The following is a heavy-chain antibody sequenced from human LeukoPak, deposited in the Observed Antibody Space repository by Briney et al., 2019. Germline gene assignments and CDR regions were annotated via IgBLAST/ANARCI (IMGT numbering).Heavy chain of an antibody. CDR2: IYYSGST. V-gene: IGHV4-38-2*02. Sequence: SETLSLTCTVSGYSISGGYYWGWIRQPPGKGLEWIGSIYYSGSTYYNPSLKSRVTISVDTSKNQFSLKLSSVTAADTAVYYCARVDDSSGYYQDYWGQGTLVTVSS. CDR1: GYSISGGYY. D-gene: IGHD3-22*01. J-gene: IGHJ4*02. CDR3: ARVDDSSGYYQDY.